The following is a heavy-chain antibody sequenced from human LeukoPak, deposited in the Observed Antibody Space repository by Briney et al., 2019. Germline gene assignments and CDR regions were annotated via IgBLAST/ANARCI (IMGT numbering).Heavy chain of an antibody. CDR2: ISSSSSYI. CDR3: ARELLGYCSSTSCYAGGDY. CDR1: GFTFRSSA. Sequence: PGGSLRLSCAASGFTFRSSAMSWVRQAPGKGLEWVSSISSSSSYIYYADSVKGRFTISRDNAKNSLYLQMNSLRAEDTAVYYCARELLGYCSSTSCYAGGDYWGQGTLVTVSS. V-gene: IGHV3-21*01. D-gene: IGHD2-2*01. J-gene: IGHJ4*02.